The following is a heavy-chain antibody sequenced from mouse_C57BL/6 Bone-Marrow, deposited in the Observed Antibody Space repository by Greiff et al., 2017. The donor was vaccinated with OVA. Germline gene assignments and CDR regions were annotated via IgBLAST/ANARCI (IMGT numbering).Heavy chain of an antibody. J-gene: IGHJ4*01. V-gene: IGHV5-6*01. CDR2: ISSGGRYT. CDR1: GFTFSSYG. CDR3: ARLSRGAMDY. Sequence: EVKLVESGGDLVKPGGSLKLSCAASGFTFSSYGMSWVRQTPDKRLEWVATISSGGRYTYYPDSVKGRFTISRDNAKNTLYLQMSSLKSEDTAMYYCARLSRGAMDYWGQGTSVTVSS.